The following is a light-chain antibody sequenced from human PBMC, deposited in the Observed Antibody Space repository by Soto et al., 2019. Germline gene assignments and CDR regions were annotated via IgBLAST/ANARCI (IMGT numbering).Light chain of an antibody. CDR1: QSVLYSSNNKNY. CDR2: WAS. CDR3: QQYYSTLPIT. Sequence: DIVMTQSPDSLAVSLGERATINCKSSQSVLYSSNNKNYLAWYQQKPGQPPKLLIYWASTRVSGVPDRFIGSVSGTDFTLAISSLQAEDVAVYYCQQYYSTLPITFGQGTRLEIK. V-gene: IGKV4-1*01. J-gene: IGKJ5*01.